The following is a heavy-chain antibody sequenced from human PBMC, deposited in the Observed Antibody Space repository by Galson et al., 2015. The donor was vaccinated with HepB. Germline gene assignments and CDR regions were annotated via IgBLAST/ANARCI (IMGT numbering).Heavy chain of an antibody. J-gene: IGHJ4*02. CDR2: ISSSSSYI. Sequence: SLRLSCAASGFTFSSYSMNWVRQAPGKGLEWVSSISSSSSYIYYADSVKGRFTISRNNAKNSLYLQMNSLRAEDTAVYYCARDGDRGYSYGPPGYWGQGTLVTVSS. V-gene: IGHV3-21*01. CDR3: ARDGDRGYSYGPPGY. CDR1: GFTFSSYS. D-gene: IGHD5-18*01.